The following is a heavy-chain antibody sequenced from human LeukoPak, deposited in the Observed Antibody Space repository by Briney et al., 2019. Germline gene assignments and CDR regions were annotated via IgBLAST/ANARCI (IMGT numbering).Heavy chain of an antibody. CDR3: ARGSYSSSWIYYYYYMDV. V-gene: IGHV1-18*01. CDR1: GYTFTSYG. Sequence: ASVKVSCKASGYTFTSYGISWVRQAPGQGLEWMGWISAYNGNTNYAQKRQGRVTMTTDTSTSTAYMELRSLRSDDTAVYYCARGSYSSSWIYYYYYMDVWGKGTTVTVSS. D-gene: IGHD6-13*01. CDR2: ISAYNGNT. J-gene: IGHJ6*03.